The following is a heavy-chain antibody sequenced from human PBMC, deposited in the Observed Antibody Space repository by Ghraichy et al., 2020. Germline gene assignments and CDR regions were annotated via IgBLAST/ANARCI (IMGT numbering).Heavy chain of an antibody. CDR3: ASRSGYSYGPNPYYYYYGMDV. CDR1: GFTFSSYA. CDR2: ISGSGGST. V-gene: IGHV3-23*01. Sequence: GESLNISCAASGFTFSSYAMSWVRQAPGKGLEWVSAISGSGGSTYYADSVKGRFTISRDNSKNTLYLQMNSLRAEDTAVYYCASRSGYSYGPNPYYYYYGMDVWGQGTTVTVSS. J-gene: IGHJ6*02. D-gene: IGHD5-18*01.